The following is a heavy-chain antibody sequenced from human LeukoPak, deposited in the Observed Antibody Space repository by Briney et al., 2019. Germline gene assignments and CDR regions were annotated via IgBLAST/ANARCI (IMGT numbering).Heavy chain of an antibody. D-gene: IGHD3-3*01. CDR1: GYTFTSYD. CDR2: MNPNSGNT. V-gene: IGHV1-8*01. CDR3: ARGRPDYDFWSGYYLAYYYYYGMDV. Sequence: ASVKVSCKASGYTFTSYDINWVRQATGQGLEWMGWMNPNSGNTGYAQKFQGRVTMTRNTSISTAYMELSSLRSEDTAVYYCARGRPDYDFWSGYYLAYYYYYGMDVWGQGTTVTVSS. J-gene: IGHJ6*02.